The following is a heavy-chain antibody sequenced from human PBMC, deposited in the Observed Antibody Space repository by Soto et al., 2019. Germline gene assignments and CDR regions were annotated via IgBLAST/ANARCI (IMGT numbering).Heavy chain of an antibody. Sequence: ASVKVSCKASGYTFTSYGISWVRQAPGQGLEWMGWISAYNGNTNYAQKLQGRVTMTTDTSTSTAYMELSSLRSEDTAVYYCARAIPVDTAMVPDYWGQGTLVTVSS. V-gene: IGHV1-18*01. CDR2: ISAYNGNT. J-gene: IGHJ4*02. CDR1: GYTFTSYG. CDR3: ARAIPVDTAMVPDY. D-gene: IGHD5-18*01.